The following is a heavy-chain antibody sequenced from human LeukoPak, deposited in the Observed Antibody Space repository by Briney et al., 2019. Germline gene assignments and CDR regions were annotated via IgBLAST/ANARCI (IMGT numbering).Heavy chain of an antibody. CDR2: IYYSGST. J-gene: IGHJ3*02. CDR1: GGYISSYY. Sequence: SETLSLTCTVSGGYISSYYWSWIRQPPGKGLEGIRYIYYSGSTNYNPSLKSRVTMSVDTSKNQFSLKLSSVTAADTAVYYCAREVGAEADAFDIWGQGTMVTVSS. CDR3: AREVGAEADAFDI. D-gene: IGHD1-26*01. V-gene: IGHV4-59*01.